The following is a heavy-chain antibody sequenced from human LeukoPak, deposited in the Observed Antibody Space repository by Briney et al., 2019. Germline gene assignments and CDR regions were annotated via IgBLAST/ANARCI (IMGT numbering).Heavy chain of an antibody. CDR3: AKEPREYCSSTSCPNWIDP. D-gene: IGHD2-2*01. V-gene: IGHV3-23*01. CDR2: ISGSGGTT. CDR1: GFTFSSYA. Sequence: PGESLRLSCAASGFTFSSYAMSWVRQAPGTGLEWVSAISGSGGTTYYADSVKGRFTISRDNSKNTLYLQMSSLRAEDTAVYYCAKEPREYCSSTSCPNWIDPWGQGTLVTVSS. J-gene: IGHJ5*02.